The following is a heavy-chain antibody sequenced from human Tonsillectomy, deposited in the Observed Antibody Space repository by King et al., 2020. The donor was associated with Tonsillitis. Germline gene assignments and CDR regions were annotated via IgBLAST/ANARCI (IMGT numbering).Heavy chain of an antibody. J-gene: IGHJ6*03. Sequence: QVQLVESGGGVVQPGRSLRLSCAASGFTFSTYAMHWVRQAPGKGLEWVAVIWFDGSDKYYADSAKGRFTISRDNSKNTLHLQMNSLRAEDTAVYYCARDRGLWELHSYYMDVWGKGTTVTVSS. CDR2: IWFDGSDK. D-gene: IGHD1-26*01. CDR1: GFTFSTYA. CDR3: ARDRGLWELHSYYMDV. V-gene: IGHV3-33*08.